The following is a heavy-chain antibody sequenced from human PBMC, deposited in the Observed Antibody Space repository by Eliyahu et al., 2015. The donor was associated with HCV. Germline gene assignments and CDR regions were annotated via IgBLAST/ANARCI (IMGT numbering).Heavy chain of an antibody. CDR1: GFXFSNYG. CDR3: ARGITYYYDSSGYYFQY. D-gene: IGHD3-22*01. V-gene: IGHV3-7*01. CDR2: IKQDGSET. J-gene: IGHJ1*01. Sequence: VLLVESGGDLVQPGGSLRLSCAAXGFXFSNYGMSWVRQAPGKGXEWVANIKQDGSETYFLDSVKGRFTVSRDNAKNSLYLEMNRLRSEDTAVYYCARGITYYYDSSGYYFQYWGQGTLVTVSS.